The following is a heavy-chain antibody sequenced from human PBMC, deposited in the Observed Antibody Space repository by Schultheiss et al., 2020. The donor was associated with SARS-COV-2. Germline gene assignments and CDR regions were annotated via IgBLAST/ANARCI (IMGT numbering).Heavy chain of an antibody. D-gene: IGHD6-19*01. J-gene: IGHJ4*02. CDR2: ISTSGTTI. Sequence: GSLRLSCAASGFTFSTYEMNWVRQAPGKGLEWVSYISTSGTTIYYADSVKGRFTISRDNAKNSLYLQMNSLRAEDTAVYYCARGRMAGTIFDYWGQGTLVTVSS. V-gene: IGHV3-48*03. CDR1: GFTFSTYE. CDR3: ARGRMAGTIFDY.